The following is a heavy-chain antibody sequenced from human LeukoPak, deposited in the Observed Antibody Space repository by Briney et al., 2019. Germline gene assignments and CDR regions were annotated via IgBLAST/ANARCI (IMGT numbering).Heavy chain of an antibody. CDR2: IYYSGST. CDR3: ASLRIAAAGTDFDY. Sequence: PSETLSLTCTVSGGSISSYYWSWIRQPPGKGLEWIGYIYYSGSTNYNPSLKSRVTISVDTPKNQFSLKLSSVTAADTAVYYCASLRIAAAGTDFDYWGQGTLVTVSS. V-gene: IGHV4-59*01. D-gene: IGHD6-13*01. CDR1: GGSISSYY. J-gene: IGHJ4*02.